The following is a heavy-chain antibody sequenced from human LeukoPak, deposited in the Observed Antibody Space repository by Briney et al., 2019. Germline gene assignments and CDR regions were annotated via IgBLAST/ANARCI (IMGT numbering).Heavy chain of an antibody. CDR3: ARIAYCGGDCYSCCAFDI. V-gene: IGHV4-59*01. Sequence: SETLSLTYTVSGGSISSYYWSWIRQPPGKGLEWIGYIYYSGSTNYNPSLKSRVTISVDTSKNQFSLKLSSVTAADTAVYYCARIAYCGGDCYSCCAFDIWGQGTMVTVSS. CDR1: GGSISSYY. CDR2: IYYSGST. J-gene: IGHJ3*02. D-gene: IGHD2-21*02.